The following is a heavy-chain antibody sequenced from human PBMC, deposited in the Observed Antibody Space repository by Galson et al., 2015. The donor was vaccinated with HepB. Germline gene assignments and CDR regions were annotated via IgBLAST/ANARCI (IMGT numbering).Heavy chain of an antibody. Sequence: SLRLSCAASGFTFSSYAMSWVRQAPGKGLEWVSAISGSGGSTYYADSVKGRFTISRDNSKNTLYLQMNSLRAEDTAVYYCAKDLDSSGSFDYWGQGTLVTVSS. J-gene: IGHJ4*02. CDR2: ISGSGGST. V-gene: IGHV3-23*01. D-gene: IGHD6-25*01. CDR3: AKDLDSSGSFDY. CDR1: GFTFSSYA.